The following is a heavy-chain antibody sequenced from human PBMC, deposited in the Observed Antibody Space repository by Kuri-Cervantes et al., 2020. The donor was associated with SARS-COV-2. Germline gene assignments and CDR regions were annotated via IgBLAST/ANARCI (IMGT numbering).Heavy chain of an antibody. Sequence: SETLSLTCIVSGASINSSSSYWGWIRQPPGKGLEWIGSIFYSGSIYYNPSLKSRVTISVDTSKNQFSLKLNSVTAADTAVYYCARPSLGPAVTGAFDIWGQGTKVTVSS. CDR1: GASINSSSSY. V-gene: IGHV4-39*01. CDR2: IFYSGSI. D-gene: IGHD4-17*01. J-gene: IGHJ3*02. CDR3: ARPSLGPAVTGAFDI.